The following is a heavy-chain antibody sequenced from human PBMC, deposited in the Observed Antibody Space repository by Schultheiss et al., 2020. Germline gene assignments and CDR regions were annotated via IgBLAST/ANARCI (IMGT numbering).Heavy chain of an antibody. CDR2: INHSGST. CDR1: GGSFRGYY. J-gene: IGHJ4*02. Sequence: SETLSLTCAVYGGSFRGYYWSWIRQPPGKGLEWIGEINHSGSTNYNPSLKSRVTISVDTSKNQFSLKLSSVTAADTAVYYCARAGYYDSSGYYRDRYYFDYWGQGTLVTVSS. V-gene: IGHV4-34*01. D-gene: IGHD3-22*01. CDR3: ARAGYYDSSGYYRDRYYFDY.